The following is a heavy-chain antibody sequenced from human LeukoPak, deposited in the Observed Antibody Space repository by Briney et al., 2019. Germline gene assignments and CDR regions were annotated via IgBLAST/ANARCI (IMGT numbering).Heavy chain of an antibody. CDR2: IYPGDSDT. CDR1: GYSFINYW. V-gene: IGHV5-51*01. Sequence: GESLKISCKGSGYSFINYWIGWVRQMPGKGLEWMGIIYPGDSDTRYSPSFQGQVTISADKSISTAYLQWSSLKASDTAMYYCARQGSGFAAKYYFYMDVWGKGTTVTVSS. CDR3: ARQGSGFAAKYYFYMDV. J-gene: IGHJ6*03. D-gene: IGHD6-25*01.